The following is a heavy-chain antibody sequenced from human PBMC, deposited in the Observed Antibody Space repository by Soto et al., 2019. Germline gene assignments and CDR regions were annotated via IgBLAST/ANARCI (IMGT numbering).Heavy chain of an antibody. Sequence: QVQLVQSGAEVKKPGASVKVSCKASGYTFTSYARHWVRQAPGQRLEWMGWINAGNGNTKYSQKFQVRVTITRDTSASTAYMELSSLRSEDTAVYYCARDLGGWPDYWGQGTLATVSS. CDR1: GYTFTSYA. CDR3: ARDLGGWPDY. V-gene: IGHV1-3*01. D-gene: IGHD2-15*01. CDR2: INAGNGNT. J-gene: IGHJ4*02.